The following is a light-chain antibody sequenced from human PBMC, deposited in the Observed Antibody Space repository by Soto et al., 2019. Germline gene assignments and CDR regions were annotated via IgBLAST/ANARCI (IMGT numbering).Light chain of an antibody. V-gene: IGKV1-5*01. CDR2: DAS. Sequence: DIQMTQSPSTLSASVGDRVTITCRASQSISSWLAWYQQKPGKAPKLLIYDASSLESGVPSRFSGSGSGTEFTLTITSLQPDDFATYYGQQYNSYPWTCGQGTKVEIK. CDR3: QQYNSYPWT. J-gene: IGKJ1*01. CDR1: QSISSW.